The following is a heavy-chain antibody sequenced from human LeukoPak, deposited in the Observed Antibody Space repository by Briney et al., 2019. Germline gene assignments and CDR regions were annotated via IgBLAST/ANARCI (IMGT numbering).Heavy chain of an antibody. CDR2: INAGNGNT. CDR3: ARGPLPRRYFDL. Sequence: GASVKVSCKASGYTFTSYATHWVRQAPGQRLEWMGWINAGNGNTKYSQKFQGRVTITRDTSASTAYMELSSLRSEDTAVYYCARGPLPRRYFDLWGRGTLVTVSS. CDR1: GYTFTSYA. V-gene: IGHV1-3*01. J-gene: IGHJ2*01.